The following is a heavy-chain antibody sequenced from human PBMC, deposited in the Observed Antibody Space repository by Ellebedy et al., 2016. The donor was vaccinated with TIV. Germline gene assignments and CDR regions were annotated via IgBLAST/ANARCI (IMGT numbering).Heavy chain of an antibody. CDR2: IYDSDTT. D-gene: IGHD6-19*01. CDR3: ARTPPGSGGWRPYYFDY. V-gene: IGHV4-59*01. Sequence: SETLSLXXTVSGGSISTYYWSWIRQPPGKGLEWIGFIYDSDTTSYNPSLKSRVTLSVDTSKNQFSLTLNSVTTADTAVYYCARTPPGSGGWRPYYFDYWGQGTLVTVSS. CDR1: GGSISTYY. J-gene: IGHJ4*02.